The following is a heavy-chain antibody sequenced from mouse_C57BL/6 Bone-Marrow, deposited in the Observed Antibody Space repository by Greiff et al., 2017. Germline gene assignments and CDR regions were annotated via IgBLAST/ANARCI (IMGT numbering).Heavy chain of an antibody. Sequence: EVLLVESGGGLVQPGGSLSLSCAASGFTFTDYYMSWVRQPPGKALEWLGFIRNKANGYTTEYSASVKGRFTISRDNSQSILYLQMNALRAEDSAAYYCARYCGYGGFAYWGQGTLVTVSA. CDR2: IRNKANGYTT. CDR1: GFTFTDYY. CDR3: ARYCGYGGFAY. J-gene: IGHJ3*01. D-gene: IGHD2-2*01. V-gene: IGHV7-3*01.